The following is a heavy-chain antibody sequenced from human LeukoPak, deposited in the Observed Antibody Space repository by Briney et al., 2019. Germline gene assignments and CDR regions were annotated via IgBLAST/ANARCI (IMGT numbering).Heavy chain of an antibody. CDR2: ISYDGSDR. D-gene: IGHD3-10*01. Sequence: GTSLRLSCAASGFTFNTYGMHWVRQAPGKGLEWVAIISYDGSDRYYADSVEGLFTISRDNSNNVLYLHVNSLGAEDTAVYYCARGPYYGSGTFDYWGQGTLVTVSS. V-gene: IGHV3-30*03. CDR1: GFTFNTYG. J-gene: IGHJ4*02. CDR3: ARGPYYGSGTFDY.